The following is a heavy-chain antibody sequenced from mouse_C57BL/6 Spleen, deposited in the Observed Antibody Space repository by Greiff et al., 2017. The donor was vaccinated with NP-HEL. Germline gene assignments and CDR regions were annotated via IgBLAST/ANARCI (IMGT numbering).Heavy chain of an antibody. CDR1: GFSLTSYG. J-gene: IGHJ4*01. V-gene: IGHV2-5*01. Sequence: VQLVESGPGLVQPSQCLSITCTASGFSLTSYGVHWVRQSPGKGLEWLGVIWRGGSTDYNAAFMSRLSITKDNSKSQVFFKMNSLQADDTAIYYCAKRGAFHYAMDYWGQGTSVTVSS. CDR3: AKRGAFHYAMDY. CDR2: IWRGGST.